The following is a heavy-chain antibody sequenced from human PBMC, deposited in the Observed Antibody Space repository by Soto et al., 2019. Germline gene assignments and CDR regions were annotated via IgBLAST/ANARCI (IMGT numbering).Heavy chain of an antibody. CDR3: AHTFTRYCSGGSCYDYFDY. D-gene: IGHD2-15*01. J-gene: IGHJ4*02. V-gene: IGHV2-5*02. Sequence: GSGPTLVNPTQTLTLTCTFSGFSLSTSGVGVGWIRQPPGKALEWLALIYWDDDKRYSPSLKSRLTITKDTSKNQVVLTMTNMDPVDTATYYCAHTFTRYCSGGSCYDYFDYWGQGTLVTVSS. CDR1: GFSLSTSGVG. CDR2: IYWDDDK.